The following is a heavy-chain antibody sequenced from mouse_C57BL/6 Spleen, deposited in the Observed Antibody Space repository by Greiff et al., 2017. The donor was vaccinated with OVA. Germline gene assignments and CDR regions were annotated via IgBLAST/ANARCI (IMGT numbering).Heavy chain of an antibody. CDR3: ARKSGTWYFDV. CDR2: IDPSDSYT. CDR1: GYTFTSYW. V-gene: IGHV1-69*01. Sequence: QVQLQQPGAELVMPGASVKLSCKAFGYTFTSYWMHWVKQRPGQGLEWIGEIDPSDSYTNYNQKFKGKSTLTVDKSSSTAYMQLSSLTSEDSAVYYCARKSGTWYFDVWGTGTTVTVSS. J-gene: IGHJ1*03. D-gene: IGHD4-1*01.